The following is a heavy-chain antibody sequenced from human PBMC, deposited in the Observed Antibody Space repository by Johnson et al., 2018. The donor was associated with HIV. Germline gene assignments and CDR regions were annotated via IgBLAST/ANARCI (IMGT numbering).Heavy chain of an antibody. D-gene: IGHD6-19*01. CDR3: AKDRDSSFYDPEYAFDI. J-gene: IGHJ3*02. CDR1: GFSFDDYA. Sequence: QLVESGGGLVQPGGSLRLSCATSGFSFDDYAMYWVRQAPGKGLEWVSDISWNSGSICYADFVKGRFTISRDNTKNSLYLQMNSLRAEDTALYYCAKDRDSSFYDPEYAFDIWGQGTKVTVSS. CDR2: ISWNSGSI. V-gene: IGHV3-9*01.